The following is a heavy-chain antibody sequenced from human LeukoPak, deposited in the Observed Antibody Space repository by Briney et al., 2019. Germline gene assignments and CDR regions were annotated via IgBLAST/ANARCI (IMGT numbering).Heavy chain of an antibody. CDR1: GGSFSGWS. D-gene: IGHD3-22*01. CDR3: ARGEVVADY. CDR2: ITQSGSI. V-gene: IGHV4-34*01. J-gene: IGHJ4*02. Sequence: SETLSLTCAVVGGSFSGWSWSWFRQSSGKGLEWIGRITQSGSIDYNPSLKSRARLSLDTTMDHFILQVNSVTAADTAVYYCARGEVVADYWGQGTPVTVSS.